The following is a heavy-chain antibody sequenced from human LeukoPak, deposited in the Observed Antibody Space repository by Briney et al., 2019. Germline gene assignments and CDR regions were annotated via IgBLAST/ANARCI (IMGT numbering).Heavy chain of an antibody. CDR3: ARDQGYCSGGSCPAGAFDI. V-gene: IGHV1-2*04. Sequence: ASVKVSCKASGYTFTGYYMHWVRQAPGQGLEWMGWINPNSGGTNYAQKFQGWVTMTRDTSISTAYMELSRLRSDDTAVYYCARDQGYCSGGSCPAGAFDIWGLGTMVTVSS. CDR1: GYTFTGYY. J-gene: IGHJ3*02. CDR2: INPNSGGT. D-gene: IGHD2-15*01.